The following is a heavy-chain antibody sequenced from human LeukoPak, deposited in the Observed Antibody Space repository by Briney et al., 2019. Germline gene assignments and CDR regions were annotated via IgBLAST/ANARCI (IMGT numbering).Heavy chain of an antibody. CDR1: GFTFSSYN. J-gene: IGHJ5*02. CDR2: ISSNSTYI. Sequence: PGGSLRLSCAASGFTFSSYNMNWVRQAPGKGLQWVSFISSNSTYIYYADSVKGRFTISRDNAKNSLYLQMNSLRAEDTAAYYCARDTSSSPHTSSWYGDNWFDPWGQGTLVTVSS. D-gene: IGHD6-13*01. V-gene: IGHV3-21*01. CDR3: ARDTSSSPHTSSWYGDNWFDP.